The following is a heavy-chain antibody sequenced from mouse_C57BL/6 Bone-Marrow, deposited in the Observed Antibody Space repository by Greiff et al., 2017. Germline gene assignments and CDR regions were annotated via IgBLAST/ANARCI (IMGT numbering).Heavy chain of an antibody. CDR2: IYPGSGST. Sequence: QVQLQQSGAELVKPGASVKMSCKASGYTFTSYWITWVKQRPGQGLEWIGDIYPGSGSTNYNEKFKSKATLTVDTSSSTAYMQLSSLTAEDSAVYYCARREHRLRWAMDYWGQGTSVTVSS. V-gene: IGHV1-55*01. CDR1: GYTFTSYW. CDR3: ARREHRLRWAMDY. J-gene: IGHJ4*01. D-gene: IGHD3-2*02.